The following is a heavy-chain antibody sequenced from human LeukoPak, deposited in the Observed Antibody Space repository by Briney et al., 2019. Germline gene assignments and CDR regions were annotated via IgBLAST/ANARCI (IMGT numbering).Heavy chain of an antibody. J-gene: IGHJ3*02. D-gene: IGHD6-13*01. CDR1: GFTFSSYW. Sequence: PGGSLRLSCAASGFTFSSYWMHWVRQAPGKGLVWVSRINSDGSSTSYADSVKGRFTISRDNAKNTLYLQMNSLRAEDTALYYCARDQEWTAAGQKDAFDIWGQGTMVTVSS. CDR3: ARDQEWTAAGQKDAFDI. CDR2: INSDGSST. V-gene: IGHV3-74*01.